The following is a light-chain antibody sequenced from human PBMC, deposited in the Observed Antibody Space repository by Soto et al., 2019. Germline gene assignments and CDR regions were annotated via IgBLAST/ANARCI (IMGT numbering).Light chain of an antibody. Sequence: QSVLTQPRSVSGSPGQSVTISCTGTSTDVGAYNYVSWCQQHPGKAPKLIIYDVTTRPSGVPDRFSGSKSDNTASLTISGLQAEDEADYYCCSYAGNYSYVFGTGTKVTVL. V-gene: IGLV2-11*01. J-gene: IGLJ1*01. CDR1: STDVGAYNY. CDR2: DVT. CDR3: CSYAGNYSYV.